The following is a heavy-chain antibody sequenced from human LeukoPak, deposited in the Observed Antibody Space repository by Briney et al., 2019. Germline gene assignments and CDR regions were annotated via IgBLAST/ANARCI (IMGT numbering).Heavy chain of an antibody. V-gene: IGHV6-1*01. CDR2: TYYRSKWYN. D-gene: IGHD6-19*01. CDR3: ARGILAVADFDY. CDR1: GDSVSSNSAA. J-gene: IGHJ4*02. Sequence: SQTLSLTFAISGDSVSSNSAAWNWIRQSPSRGLEWLGRTYYRSKWYNDSAVSVKSRITINPDTSKNQFSLQLDSVTPEDTAVYYCARGILAVADFDYWGQGTLVTVSS.